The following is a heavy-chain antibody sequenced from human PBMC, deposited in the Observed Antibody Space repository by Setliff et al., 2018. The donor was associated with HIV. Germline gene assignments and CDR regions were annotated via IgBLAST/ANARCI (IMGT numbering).Heavy chain of an antibody. Sequence: PSETLSLTCTVSGYSISSGYYWGWIRQLPGKGLDWIGTINHSGSTYYSPSLKSRVNISVDTSKSLFSLTLSSVTAADTAVYYCGRQAYDLVPFDFQKWGQGTLVTVPQ. D-gene: IGHD3-22*01. CDR3: GRQAYDLVPFDFQK. CDR2: INHSGST. J-gene: IGHJ1*01. V-gene: IGHV4-38-2*02. CDR1: GYSISSGYY.